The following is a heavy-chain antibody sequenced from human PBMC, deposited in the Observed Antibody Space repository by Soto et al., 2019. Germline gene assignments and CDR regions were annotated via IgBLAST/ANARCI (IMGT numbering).Heavy chain of an antibody. D-gene: IGHD2-15*01. J-gene: IGHJ4*02. V-gene: IGHV3-53*01. Sequence: HPGGSLSLSCAASGFTVSSTYLTWVRQAPGKGLEWVAILYTGTDTVYADSVKGRFTISRDSSKNTFYLQMNSPRAEDTAMYFCARYRYTAYYSGGFIDYSGPGALVTDSS. CDR2: LYTGTDT. CDR3: ARYRYTAYYSGGFIDY. CDR1: GFTVSSTY.